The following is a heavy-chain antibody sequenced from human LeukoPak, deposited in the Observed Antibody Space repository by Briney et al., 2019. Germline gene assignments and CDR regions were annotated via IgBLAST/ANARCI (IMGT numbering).Heavy chain of an antibody. CDR2: IYSDGST. Sequence: GGSPRLSCAASGFAVSTNYLSWVRQAPGKGLEWVLVIYSDGSTYYTDSVKGRFTISRDNSKNTLYLQMNSLRPEDTAVYYCARDQRSESYYPWGWFDPWGQGTLVTVSS. D-gene: IGHD1-26*01. J-gene: IGHJ5*02. CDR3: ARDQRSESYYPWGWFDP. CDR1: GFAVSTNY. V-gene: IGHV3-66*02.